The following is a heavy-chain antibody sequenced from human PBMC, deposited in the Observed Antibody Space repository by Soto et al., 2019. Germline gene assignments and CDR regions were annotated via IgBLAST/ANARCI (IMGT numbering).Heavy chain of an antibody. V-gene: IGHV2-26*01. CDR3: ARIRLALAVSPWFDP. CDR2: IDSSGEK. D-gene: IGHD6-19*01. Sequence: QVTLKESRPVLVKPTETLTLRCTVSGLSITDSELGVRSIRQPPGPPLEWLAHIDSSGEKSYRTFLKSRLATSKDTSKSQRVFTVTNMAPADTATYYGARIRLALAVSPWFDPGGQGIPVSFAS. CDR1: GLSITDSELG. J-gene: IGHJ5*02.